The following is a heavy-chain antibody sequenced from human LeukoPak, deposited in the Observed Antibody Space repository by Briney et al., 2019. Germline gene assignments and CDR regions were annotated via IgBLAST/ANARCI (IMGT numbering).Heavy chain of an antibody. J-gene: IGHJ4*02. CDR1: GFTFSSYS. CDR3: VRDLDTVTTAFLVY. D-gene: IGHD4-11*01. CDR2: VSRSSRHM. Sequence: KPGGSLRLSCAASGFTFSSYSMNWVRQAPGKGLEWVSSVSRSSRHMYYADSVKGRFPISRDDAKNSLSLQMDSLRAEDSAVYYCVRDLDTVTTAFLVYWGQGTLVTVSS. V-gene: IGHV3-21*01.